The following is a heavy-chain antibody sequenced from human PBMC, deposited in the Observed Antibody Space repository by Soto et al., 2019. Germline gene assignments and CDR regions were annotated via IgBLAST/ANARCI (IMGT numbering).Heavy chain of an antibody. Sequence: QVQLVQSGAEVKKPGSSVKVSCKASGGTFSSYAISWVRQAPGQGLEWMGGIIPIFGTANYAQKFQGRVTITADESTSTAYMERSSLRSEDTAVYYCARVPPVVVPAAMQGAAAFDIWGQGTMVTVSS. CDR2: IIPIFGTA. V-gene: IGHV1-69*01. D-gene: IGHD2-2*01. CDR3: ARVPPVVVPAAMQGAAAFDI. CDR1: GGTFSSYA. J-gene: IGHJ3*02.